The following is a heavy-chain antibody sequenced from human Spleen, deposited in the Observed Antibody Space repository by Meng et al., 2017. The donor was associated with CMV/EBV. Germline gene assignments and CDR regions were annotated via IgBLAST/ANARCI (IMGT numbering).Heavy chain of an antibody. D-gene: IGHD6-13*01. CDR2: INHGGST. Sequence: SETLSLTCAVYGGSFSGYYWTWIRQPPGKGLEWIGKINHGGSTNHNPSLKSRVNMSLDTSKNQFSLKLSSVTAADKAVYYCARVPKYSSSWYEYWGLGTLVTVSS. CDR1: GGSFSGYY. V-gene: IGHV4-34*01. J-gene: IGHJ4*02. CDR3: ARVPKYSSSWYEY.